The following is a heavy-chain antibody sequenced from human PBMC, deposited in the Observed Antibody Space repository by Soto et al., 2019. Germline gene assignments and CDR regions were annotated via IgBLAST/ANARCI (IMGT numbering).Heavy chain of an antibody. CDR2: ISSSSNTI. D-gene: IGHD2-15*01. V-gene: IGHV3-48*01. Sequence: GGSLRLSCAASGFTFSSYSMNWVRQAPGKGLEWVSYISSSSNTIYYADSVKGRFSMSRDNAKNLLFLQMNSLRAEDTAVYYCARDCGGGSCYDSHDGIDIWGQGAVVTVSS. CDR1: GFTFSSYS. J-gene: IGHJ3*02. CDR3: ARDCGGGSCYDSHDGIDI.